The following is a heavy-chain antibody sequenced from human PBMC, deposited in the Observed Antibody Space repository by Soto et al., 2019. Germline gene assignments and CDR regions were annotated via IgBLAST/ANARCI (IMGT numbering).Heavy chain of an antibody. CDR3: ARNYDSSAVRGVSAFDI. CDR2: IYYSGST. Sequence: SETLSLTCTVSGGSIISGGYYWILIRQHPGKGLEWIGYIYYSGSTYYNPSLKSRVTISVDTSKNQFSLKLSSVTAADTAVYYCARNYDSSAVRGVSAFDIWGQGTMVTVSS. V-gene: IGHV4-31*03. CDR1: GGSIISGGYY. J-gene: IGHJ3*02. D-gene: IGHD3-22*01.